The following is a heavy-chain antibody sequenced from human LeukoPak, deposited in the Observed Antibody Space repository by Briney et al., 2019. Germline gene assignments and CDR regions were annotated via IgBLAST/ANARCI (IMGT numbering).Heavy chain of an antibody. Sequence: ASVKVSCKVSGYALTELSMHWVRQAPGKGLEWMGGFDPEDGETIYAQKFQGRVTMTEDTSTDTAYMELSSPRSEDTAVYYCATDGSSSWYMNYFDYWGQGTLVTVSS. CDR2: FDPEDGET. D-gene: IGHD6-13*01. CDR1: GYALTELS. CDR3: ATDGSSSWYMNYFDY. V-gene: IGHV1-24*01. J-gene: IGHJ4*02.